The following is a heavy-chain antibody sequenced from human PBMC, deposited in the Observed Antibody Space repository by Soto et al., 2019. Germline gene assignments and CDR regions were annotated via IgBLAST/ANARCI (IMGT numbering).Heavy chain of an antibody. CDR1: GGPISSGSYY. CDR3: PREPLT. J-gene: IGHJ4*02. CDR2: IYYSGST. Sequence: QVQLQESGPGLVKPSQTLSLTCTVSGGPISSGSYYWSWIRQHPGKGLEWIGHIYYSGSTYYNPSLKSRGTISVDTSKNQFSLKRSSVTAADTAMYYCPREPLTWGQGTLVSVSS. V-gene: IGHV4-31*03.